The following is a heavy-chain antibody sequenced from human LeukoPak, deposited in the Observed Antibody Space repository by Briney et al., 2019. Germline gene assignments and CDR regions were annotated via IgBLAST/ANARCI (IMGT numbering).Heavy chain of an antibody. D-gene: IGHD2-21*01. V-gene: IGHV3-21*01. CDR2: ISSSSSYI. J-gene: IGHJ3*02. CDR1: GFTFSSYS. CDR3: ARGPSRWGSASEAFDI. Sequence: PGGSLRLSCAASGFTFSSYSMNWVRQAPGKGLEWVSSISSSSSYIYYADSVKGRFTISRDNAKNSLYLQMNSLRAEDTAVYYCARGPSRWGSASEAFDIWGQGTMVTVSS.